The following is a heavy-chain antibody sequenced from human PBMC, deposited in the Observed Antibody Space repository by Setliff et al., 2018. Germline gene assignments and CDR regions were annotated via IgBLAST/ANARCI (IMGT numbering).Heavy chain of an antibody. J-gene: IGHJ6*03. V-gene: IGHV1-69*13. D-gene: IGHD2-2*01. CDR1: GGTFSSYA. CDR2: IIPIFGTA. CDR3: ARGIGGCSSTSCYDGYHYMDV. Sequence: SVKVSCKASGGTFSSYAISWVRQAPGQGLEWMGGIIPIFGTANYAQKFQGRVTITADESTSTAYMELSSLRSEDTAVYYCARGIGGCSSTSCYDGYHYMDVWGKGTTVTVSS.